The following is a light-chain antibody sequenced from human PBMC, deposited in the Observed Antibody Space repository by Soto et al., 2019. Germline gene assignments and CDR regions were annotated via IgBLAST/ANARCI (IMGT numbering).Light chain of an antibody. CDR2: EVS. Sequence: QSALTQPPSASGSPGQSVTISCTGTSSDVGGYNYVSWYQQHPGKAPKLMIYEVSKRPSGVPDRFSGSKSGNTASLTVSGRQAEDEADYYCSSYAAAARVFGGGTQLTVL. CDR3: SSYAAAARV. CDR1: SSDVGGYNY. V-gene: IGLV2-8*01. J-gene: IGLJ2*01.